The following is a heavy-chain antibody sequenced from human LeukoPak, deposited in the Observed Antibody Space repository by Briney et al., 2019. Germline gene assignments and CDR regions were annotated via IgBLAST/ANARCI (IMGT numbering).Heavy chain of an antibody. CDR1: GFTVSSDY. CDR2: IYSGGTT. CDR3: ARGSGYYYYGMDV. Sequence: GGSLRLSCAASGFTVSSDYMSWVRQAPGKGLEWVSVIYSGGTTHYADSVKGRFTISRDNSKNTLYLQMNSLRAEDTAVYYCARGSGYYYYGMDVWGQGTTVTVSS. V-gene: IGHV3-66*01. J-gene: IGHJ6*02.